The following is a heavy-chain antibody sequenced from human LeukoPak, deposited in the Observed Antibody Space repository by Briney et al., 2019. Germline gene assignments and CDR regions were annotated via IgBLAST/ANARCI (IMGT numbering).Heavy chain of an antibody. D-gene: IGHD3-9*01. V-gene: IGHV3-21*01. CDR1: GFTFSSYG. J-gene: IGHJ4*02. Sequence: GTLRLSCAASGFTFSSYGMSWVRQAPGKGLEWVSSISSSSSYIYYADSVKGRFTISRDNARNSLFLQMNSLTVDDTAVYYCARDSGYDILTGYILFDNWGQGTLVTVSS. CDR3: ARDSGYDILTGYILFDN. CDR2: ISSSSSYI.